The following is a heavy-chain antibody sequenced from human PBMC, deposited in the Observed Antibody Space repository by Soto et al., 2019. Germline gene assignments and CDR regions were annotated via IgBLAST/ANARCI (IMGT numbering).Heavy chain of an antibody. CDR3: ATEVWVYYDFWSGYSDY. CDR1: GFTFSSYW. D-gene: IGHD3-3*01. CDR2: IKEDGSDM. J-gene: IGHJ4*02. V-gene: IGHV3-7*01. Sequence: EVQLVESGGDLVQPGGSLRLSCAASGFTFSSYWMSWVRQAPGKGLEWVANIKEDGSDMYYVDSVKGRLTISRDNAKNSLYLQMNSLRAEDTAVYYCATEVWVYYDFWSGYSDYWGQGTLVTVSS.